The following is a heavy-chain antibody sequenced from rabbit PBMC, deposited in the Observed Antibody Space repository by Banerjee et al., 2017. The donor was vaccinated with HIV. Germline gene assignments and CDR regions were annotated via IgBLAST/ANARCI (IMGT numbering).Heavy chain of an antibody. J-gene: IGHJ4*01. CDR2: IGAGSSGNT. D-gene: IGHD8-1*01. Sequence: QEQLEESGGDLVKPEGSLTLTCTASGFSFSSSYWMWWVRQAPGKGLEWIACIGAGSSGNTVYATWAKGRFTISEPSSTTVTLQMTSLTAADTATYFCARVDRGSTYYFDLWGPGTLVTVS. V-gene: IGHV1S45*01. CDR1: GFSFSSSYW. CDR3: ARVDRGSTYYFDL.